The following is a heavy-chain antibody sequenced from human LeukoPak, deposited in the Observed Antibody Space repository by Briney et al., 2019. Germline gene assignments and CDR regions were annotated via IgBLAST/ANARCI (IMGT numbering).Heavy chain of an antibody. J-gene: IGHJ4*02. CDR2: IYYSGST. CDR3: ARTVRELLAFDY. D-gene: IGHD3-10*01. Sequence: SQTLSLTCTVSGGSISSGGYYWSWIRQHPGKGLEWIGYIYYSGSTYYNPSLKSRVTTSVDTSKNQFSLKLSSVTAADTAVYYCARTVRELLAFDYWGQGTLVTVSS. CDR1: GGSISSGGYY. V-gene: IGHV4-31*03.